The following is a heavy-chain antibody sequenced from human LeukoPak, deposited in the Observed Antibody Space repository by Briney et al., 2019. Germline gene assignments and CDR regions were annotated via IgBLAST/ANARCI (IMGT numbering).Heavy chain of an antibody. V-gene: IGHV4-59*12. D-gene: IGHD5-24*01. CDR1: GGSISGYF. CDR3: ARDPGGSKMATRH. J-gene: IGHJ4*02. Sequence: SETLSLTCTVSGGSISGYFWTWIRQPPGKGLEWIGSIYYSGSTYYNPSLKSRVTISVDTSKNQFSLKLSSVTAADTAVYYCARDPGGSKMATRHWGQGTLVTVSS. CDR2: IYYSGST.